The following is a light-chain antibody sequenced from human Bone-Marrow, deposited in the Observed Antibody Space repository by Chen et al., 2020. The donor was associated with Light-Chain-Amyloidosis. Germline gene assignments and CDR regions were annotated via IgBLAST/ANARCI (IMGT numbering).Light chain of an antibody. V-gene: IGLV3-25*03. J-gene: IGLJ3*02. CDR3: RSAESSGTDEVM. CDR1: DLPTKY. Sequence: SYELTQPPSVSVSPGQTARITCSGDDLPTKYAYWYQQKPGQAPVLVIHRDTERPTGISERFAGTSAGKTATLTISGVQAEGEADYRGRSAESSGTDEVMFGGGTELTIL. CDR2: RDT.